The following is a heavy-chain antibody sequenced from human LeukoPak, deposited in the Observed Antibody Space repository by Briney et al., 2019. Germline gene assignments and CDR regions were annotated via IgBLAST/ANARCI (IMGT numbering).Heavy chain of an antibody. V-gene: IGHV5-51*01. Sequence: GESLKISFKGSGYSFTSYWIGWVRQMPGKGLEWMGIIYPGDSDTRYSPSFQGQVTISADKSISTAYLQWSSLKASDTAMYYCARLTYYDSSGYLPSPLDYWGQGTLVTVSS. D-gene: IGHD3-22*01. CDR2: IYPGDSDT. CDR3: ARLTYYDSSGYLPSPLDY. J-gene: IGHJ4*02. CDR1: GYSFTSYW.